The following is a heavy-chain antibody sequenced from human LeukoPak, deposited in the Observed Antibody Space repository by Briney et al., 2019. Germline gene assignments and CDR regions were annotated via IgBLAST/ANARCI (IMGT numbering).Heavy chain of an antibody. D-gene: IGHD3-22*01. V-gene: IGHV3-15*07. J-gene: IGHJ5*02. CDR3: ATDFYDTT. Sequence: PGGSLRLSCATSGFTFSNAWMNWVRQAPGKGLEWVGRIRSNSDGGTIDYAVPVKGRFALSRGDSKNTLYLQMNSMQTEDTAVYYCATDFYDTTWGQGTLVTVSS. CDR1: GFTFSNAW. CDR2: IRSNSDGGTI.